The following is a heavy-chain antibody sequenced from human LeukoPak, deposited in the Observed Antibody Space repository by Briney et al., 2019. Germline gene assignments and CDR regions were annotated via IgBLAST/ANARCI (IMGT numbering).Heavy chain of an antibody. Sequence: PSETLSLTCTVSGGSISSSSYYWGWIRQPPGKGLEWIGSIYYSGSTYYNPSLKSRVTISVDTSKNQFSLKLSSVTAADTAVYYCARQLSHPTIFGVVNRLYFDYWGQGTLVTVSS. CDR1: GGSISSSSYY. J-gene: IGHJ4*02. V-gene: IGHV4-39*01. CDR2: IYYSGST. CDR3: ARQLSHPTIFGVVNRLYFDY. D-gene: IGHD3-3*01.